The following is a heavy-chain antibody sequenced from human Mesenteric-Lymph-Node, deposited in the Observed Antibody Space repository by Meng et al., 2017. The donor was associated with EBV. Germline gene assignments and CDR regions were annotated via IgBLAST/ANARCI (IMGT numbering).Heavy chain of an antibody. Sequence: LQLPEPGPGLVQPSETLSLPCTVSGGSSSNSNSYWGWIRQPPGKGLEWIGNMYKDGNNHYNPSLKSRVTISADTSKNQFSLKMRSVTAADTAVYYCARTGMGWLYYFDYWGQGTLVTVSS. D-gene: IGHD5-12*01. J-gene: IGHJ4*02. CDR3: ARTGMGWLYYFDY. V-gene: IGHV4-39*07. CDR2: MYKDGNN. CDR1: GGSSSNSNSY.